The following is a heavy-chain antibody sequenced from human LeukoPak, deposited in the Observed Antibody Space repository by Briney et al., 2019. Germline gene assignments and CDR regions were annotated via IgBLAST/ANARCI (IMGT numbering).Heavy chain of an antibody. Sequence: KSGGSLRLSCAASGFTFSSYSMNWVRQAPGKGLEWVSSISSSSSYIYYADSVKGRFTISRDNAKNSLYLQMNGLRAEDTAVYYCARAILRSSDYWGQGTLVTVSS. CDR3: ARAILRSSDY. CDR2: ISSSSSYI. J-gene: IGHJ4*02. D-gene: IGHD4-17*01. CDR1: GFTFSSYS. V-gene: IGHV3-21*01.